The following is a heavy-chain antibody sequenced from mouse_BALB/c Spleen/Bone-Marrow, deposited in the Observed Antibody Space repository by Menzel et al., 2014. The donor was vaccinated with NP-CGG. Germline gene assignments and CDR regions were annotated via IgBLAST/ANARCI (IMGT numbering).Heavy chain of an antibody. CDR1: GYTFTSYW. D-gene: IGHD1-1*01. Sequence: VQLVESGAELAKPGASVKMSCKASGYTFTSYWMHWVKQRPGQGLEWIGYINPSTGYTEYNQKFKDKATLTADTSSSTAYIQHISQTSEDSAVYYCARPPYYNGRSYDAMDYWGQGTSVTVSS. J-gene: IGHJ4*01. V-gene: IGHV1-7*01. CDR2: INPSTGYT. CDR3: ARPPYYNGRSYDAMDY.